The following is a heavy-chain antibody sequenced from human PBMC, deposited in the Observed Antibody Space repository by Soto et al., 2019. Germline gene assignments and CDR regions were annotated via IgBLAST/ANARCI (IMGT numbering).Heavy chain of an antibody. CDR3: ARRLYGDYDY. CDR1: GYSFTTSG. V-gene: IGHV1-18*01. CDR2: ISTYNGNT. Sequence: QAQLVQSGAEVKEPGASVKVSCKASGYSFTTSGITWGRQAPGQGLEWMGWISTYNGNTNYAQKLQDRVPLTNDTSTSTAYMELRSLRSDDTAVYYCARRLYGDYDYWGQGTLVTVSS. D-gene: IGHD4-17*01. J-gene: IGHJ4*02.